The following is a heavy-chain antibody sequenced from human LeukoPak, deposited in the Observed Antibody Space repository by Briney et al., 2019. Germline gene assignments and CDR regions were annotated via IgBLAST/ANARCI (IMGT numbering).Heavy chain of an antibody. CDR2: MSSGSRYI. CDR1: GFTFSSYS. J-gene: IGHJ4*02. Sequence: GGSLRLSCAASGFTFSSYSMTWVRQAPGKGLEWISSMSSGSRYIYYADSVRGRFTISRDNAKNSLSLLMNGLRAEDTAVYYCARDRPTGASRLFVVQWGQGTLVTVSS. D-gene: IGHD3-3*01. CDR3: ARDRPTGASRLFVVQ. V-gene: IGHV3-21*01.